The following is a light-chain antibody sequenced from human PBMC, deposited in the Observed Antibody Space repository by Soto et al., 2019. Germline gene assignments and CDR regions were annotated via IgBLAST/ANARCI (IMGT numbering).Light chain of an antibody. CDR3: QQCASFPLT. Sequence: DIQMTQSPSSVSASVGDRVTITCRASQGIGSWLAWFQQKPGEAPSLLIYAASSLHSGVPSRFSGSGSGTDFTLTITRLQPEDFATYYCQQCASFPLTFDGGTKVEIK. V-gene: IGKV1-12*01. J-gene: IGKJ4*01. CDR1: QGIGSW. CDR2: AAS.